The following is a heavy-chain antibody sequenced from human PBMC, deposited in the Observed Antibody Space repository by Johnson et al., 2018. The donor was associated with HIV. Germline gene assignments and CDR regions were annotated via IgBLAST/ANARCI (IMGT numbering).Heavy chain of an antibody. Sequence: QVQLVESGGGLVQPGGSLRLSCAASGFSFSSYGMHWVRQAPGKGLEWLAAISFDGSQQNYADSVKGQCTISRDNSKNTLYLKMNGLRAEDPAVYYCARDDGWEPTGNDAFDIWGQGTMVTVSS. CDR3: ARDDGWEPTGNDAFDI. J-gene: IGHJ3*02. D-gene: IGHD1-26*01. V-gene: IGHV3-33*05. CDR1: GFSFSSYG. CDR2: ISFDGSQQ.